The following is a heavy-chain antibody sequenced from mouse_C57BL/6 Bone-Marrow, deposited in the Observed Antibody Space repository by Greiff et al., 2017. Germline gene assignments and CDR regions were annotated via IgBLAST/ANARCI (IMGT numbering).Heavy chain of an antibody. CDR2: INPSNGGT. D-gene: IGHD2-3*01. CDR1: GYTFTSYW. V-gene: IGHV1-53*01. CDR3: ARPDGYYPAWFAY. Sequence: QVQLQQPGTELVKPGASVKLSCKASGYTFTSYWMHWVKQRPGQGLEWIGNINPSNGGTNYNEKFKGKATLTVDKSSSTAYMELRSLTSEDTAVYYCARPDGYYPAWFAYWGQGTLVTVSA. J-gene: IGHJ3*01.